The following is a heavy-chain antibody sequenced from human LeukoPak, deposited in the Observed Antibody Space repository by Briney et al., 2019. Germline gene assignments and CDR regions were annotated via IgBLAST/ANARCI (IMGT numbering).Heavy chain of an antibody. CDR3: AKEPFASGPFDY. Sequence: GGSLRLSCAASGFTFSSYSMNWVRQAPGKGLEWVSSISSSSSYIYYADSVKGRFTISRDNAKNSLYLQMNSLRAEDTAVYYCAKEPFASGPFDYWGQGTLVTVSS. V-gene: IGHV3-21*01. CDR1: GFTFSSYS. D-gene: IGHD3-10*01. J-gene: IGHJ4*02. CDR2: ISSSSSYI.